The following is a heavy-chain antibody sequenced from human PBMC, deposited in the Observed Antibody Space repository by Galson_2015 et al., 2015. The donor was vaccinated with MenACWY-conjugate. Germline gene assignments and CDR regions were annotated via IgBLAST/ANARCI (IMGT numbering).Heavy chain of an antibody. Sequence: QYGAEVTEWGESLQISCMGSGDSFTGYWIGWVGQMHGKGLEWMGIIWPGDSDIRYSPSFQGQVTITADKSISTAYLQWSCLKASDTAIYYCARQPPFAIGVTRFDFWGQGTLVTVSS. CDR1: GDSFTGYW. D-gene: IGHD3-10*01. V-gene: IGHV5-51*01. CDR2: IWPGDSDI. CDR3: ARQPPFAIGVTRFDF. J-gene: IGHJ4*02.